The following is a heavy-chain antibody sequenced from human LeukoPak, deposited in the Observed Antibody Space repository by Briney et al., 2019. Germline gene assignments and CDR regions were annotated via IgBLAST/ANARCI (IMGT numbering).Heavy chain of an antibody. CDR1: GGTFSSYA. V-gene: IGHV1-69*05. Sequence: GASVKVSCEASGGTFSSYAISWVRQAPGQGLEWMGGIIPIFGTANYAQKFQGRVTIATDESTSTAYMELSSLRSEDTAVYYCARGVGITGTTRFDPWGQGTLVTASS. CDR3: ARGVGITGTTRFDP. CDR2: IIPIFGTA. D-gene: IGHD1-7*01. J-gene: IGHJ5*02.